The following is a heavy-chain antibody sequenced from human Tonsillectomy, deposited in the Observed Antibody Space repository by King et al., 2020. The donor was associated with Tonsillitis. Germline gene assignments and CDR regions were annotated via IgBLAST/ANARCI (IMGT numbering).Heavy chain of an antibody. J-gene: IGHJ4*02. CDR2: ISSSSSYI. CDR3: ARDRIVGATRYYFDY. Sequence: QLVQSGGGLVKPGGSLRLSCAASGFTFSSYSMNWVRQAPGKGLEWVSSISSSSSYIYYADSVKGRFTISRDNAKNSLYLQMNSLRAEDTAVYYCARDRIVGATRYYFDYWSQGTLVTVSS. V-gene: IGHV3-21*01. CDR1: GFTFSSYS. D-gene: IGHD1-26*01.